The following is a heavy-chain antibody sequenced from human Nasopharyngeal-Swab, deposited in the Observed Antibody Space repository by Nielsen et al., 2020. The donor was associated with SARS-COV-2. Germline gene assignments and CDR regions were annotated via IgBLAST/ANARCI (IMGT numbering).Heavy chain of an antibody. V-gene: IGHV3-23*01. CDR3: AKDPSAYDYVWGSSRYRGYFDY. CDR1: GFTFSSYA. Sequence: GGSLRLSCAASGFTFSSYAMSWVRQAPGKGLEWVSAISGSGGSTYYADSVKGRFTISRDNSKNTLYLQMNSLRAEDTAVYYCAKDPSAYDYVWGSSRYRGYFDYWGQGTLVTVSP. J-gene: IGHJ4*02. CDR2: ISGSGGST. D-gene: IGHD3-16*02.